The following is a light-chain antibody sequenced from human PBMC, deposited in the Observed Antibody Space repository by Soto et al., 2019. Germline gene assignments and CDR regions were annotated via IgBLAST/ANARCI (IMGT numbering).Light chain of an antibody. CDR1: QGISSF. CDR3: KQVESYPST. V-gene: IGKV1-8*01. J-gene: IGKJ4*01. Sequence: AIRMTQSPSSLSASTGDRVTITCRASQGISSFLAWYQQKPGKAPKLLIYAASSLQSGVPSRFSGSGFGTDFTLTITSPQPEDFATYYCKQVESYPSTFGGGTKVDIK. CDR2: AAS.